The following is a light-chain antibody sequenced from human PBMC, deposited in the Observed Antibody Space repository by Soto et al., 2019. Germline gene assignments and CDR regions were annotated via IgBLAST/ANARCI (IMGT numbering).Light chain of an antibody. CDR2: EVT. V-gene: IGLV2-14*01. Sequence: QSALTQPASVSGSPGQSITISCTGSSSDVGAYNFVSWYQHHPGKAPKLILYEVTTRPSGVSSRFSGSKSGNTASLTISGLQADDEANSYCSSYTSSNTPYVFGPGTKVTVL. CDR1: SSDVGAYNF. J-gene: IGLJ1*01. CDR3: SSYTSSNTPYV.